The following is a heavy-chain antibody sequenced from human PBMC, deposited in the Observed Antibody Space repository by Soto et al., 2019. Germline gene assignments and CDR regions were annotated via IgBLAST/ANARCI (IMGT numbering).Heavy chain of an antibody. J-gene: IGHJ5*02. D-gene: IGHD5-18*01. CDR2: INAGNGNT. CDR1: GYTFTSYA. V-gene: IGHV1-3*05. CDR3: ATDPGYSYGNT. Sequence: QVQLVQSGAEEKKPGASVKVSCKASGYTFTSYAMNWVRQAPGQRLEWMGWINAGNGNTKYSQKFQGRVTITRDTSASTAYMELSSLRSEDTAVYYCATDPGYSYGNTWGQATLVTVSS.